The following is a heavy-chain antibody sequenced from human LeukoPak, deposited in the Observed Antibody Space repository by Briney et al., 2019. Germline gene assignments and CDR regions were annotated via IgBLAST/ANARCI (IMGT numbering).Heavy chain of an antibody. Sequence: GGSLRLSCAVSGFPFSTFWMSWVRQAPGKGLEWVANIKQDGSEKYYVDSVKGRFTISRDNAKNSLYLQMNSLRAEDTAVYYCARDGDFDWLLFDYWGQGTLVTVSS. D-gene: IGHD3-9*01. J-gene: IGHJ4*02. CDR2: IKQDGSEK. V-gene: IGHV3-7*01. CDR3: ARDGDFDWLLFDY. CDR1: GFPFSTFW.